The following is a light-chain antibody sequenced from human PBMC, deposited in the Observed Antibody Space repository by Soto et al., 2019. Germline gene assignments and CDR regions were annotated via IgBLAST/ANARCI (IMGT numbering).Light chain of an antibody. Sequence: EIVLTQSPATLSLSPGERATLSCWASQSVSNYFVWYQQKPGQAPRLLIYDASKRATGIPARFSGSGSGTDFTLTISSLEPEDFATYYCQQYNSYPYTFGQGTKLEIK. V-gene: IGKV3-11*01. CDR2: DAS. J-gene: IGKJ2*01. CDR1: QSVSNY. CDR3: QQYNSYPYT.